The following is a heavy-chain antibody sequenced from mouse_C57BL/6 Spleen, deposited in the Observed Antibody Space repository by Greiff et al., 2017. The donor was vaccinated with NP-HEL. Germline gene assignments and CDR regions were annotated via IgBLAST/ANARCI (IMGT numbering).Heavy chain of an antibody. J-gene: IGHJ3*01. CDR1: GFSLTSYG. V-gene: IGHV2-9*01. Sequence: QVQLKESGPGLVAPSQSLSITCTVSGFSLTSYGVDWVRQPPGKGLEWLGVIWGGGSTNYKSALMSRLSISKDNSKSQVFLKMNSLQTDDTAMYYCAKAGTLAYWGQGTLVTVSA. CDR2: IWGGGST. CDR3: AKAGTLAY. D-gene: IGHD4-1*01.